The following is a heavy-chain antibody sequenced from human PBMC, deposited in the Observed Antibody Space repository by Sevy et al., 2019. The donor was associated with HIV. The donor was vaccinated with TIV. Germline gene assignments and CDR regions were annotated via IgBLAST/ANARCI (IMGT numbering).Heavy chain of an antibody. Sequence: GGSLRLSCAASGFTFSSYSMNWVRQAPGKGLEWVSSISDSSNYIYYSDSVKGRFTISRDNAKNSLYLQMNSLRAEDRAVYHGARRYCSLTSCYMHDALDIWGQGTMVTVSS. CDR3: ARRYCSLTSCYMHDALDI. J-gene: IGHJ3*02. V-gene: IGHV3-21*01. CDR2: ISDSSNYI. CDR1: GFTFSSYS. D-gene: IGHD2-2*02.